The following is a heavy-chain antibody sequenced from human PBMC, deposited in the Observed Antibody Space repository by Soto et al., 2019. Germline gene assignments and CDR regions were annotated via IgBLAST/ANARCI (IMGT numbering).Heavy chain of an antibody. V-gene: IGHV4-4*07. CDR1: GGSISRYY. D-gene: IGHD6-13*01. Sequence: SETLSLTCTVSGGSISRYYWSWIRQPAGKGLEWIGRIYSSGDTNYNPSLKSRVTMSVDTSKKQFSLKLSSVTAADTAVYYCARGSAAGVDYGMDVWGQGTTVTVSS. CDR3: ARGSAAGVDYGMDV. J-gene: IGHJ6*02. CDR2: IYSSGDT.